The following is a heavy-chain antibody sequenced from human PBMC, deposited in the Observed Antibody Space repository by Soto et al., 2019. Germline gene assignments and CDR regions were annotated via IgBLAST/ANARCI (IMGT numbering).Heavy chain of an antibody. CDR2: INPNGGAT. CDR1: GDSFSAYY. CDR3: ARESGGATATFDYYYVYMAV. J-gene: IGHJ6*03. D-gene: IGHD5-12*01. V-gene: IGHV1-2*02. Sequence: QVQLVQSGAEVKKPGASVKVSCKTSGDSFSAYYLHWVRQAPGQGLEWLGWINPNGGATKYAQKFRGRVAMTRDTAIRTAYMERTSLRSDDTAMYSCARESGGATATFDYYYVYMAVWGNGTTVTVSS.